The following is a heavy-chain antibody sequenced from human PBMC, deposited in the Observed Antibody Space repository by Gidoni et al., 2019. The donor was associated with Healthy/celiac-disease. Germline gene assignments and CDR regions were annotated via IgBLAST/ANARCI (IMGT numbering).Heavy chain of an antibody. V-gene: IGHV1-2*02. CDR3: ARDFLVVEAARRGPNYYYYGMDV. D-gene: IGHD2-15*01. CDR1: GYTFTGYY. CDR2: INPNSGGT. Sequence: QVQLVQSGAEVKKPGASVKVSCKASGYTFTGYYMHWVRQAPGQGLEWMGWINPNSGGTNYAQKFQGRVTMTRYTSITTAYMELSRLRSDDTAVYYCARDFLVVEAARRGPNYYYYGMDVWGQGTTVTVSS. J-gene: IGHJ6*02.